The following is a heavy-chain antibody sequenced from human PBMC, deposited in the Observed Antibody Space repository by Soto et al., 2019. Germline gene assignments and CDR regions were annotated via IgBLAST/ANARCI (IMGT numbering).Heavy chain of an antibody. CDR2: ISSSSSYI. J-gene: IGHJ3*01. D-gene: IGHD3-3*01. Sequence: GGSLRLSCAASGFTFSSDSMNWVRQAPGKGLEWVSSISSSSSYIYYADSVKGRFTISRDNAKNSLYLQMNSLRAEDTAVYYCARDFDFWSGYYRFDAFYVWGQGTMVTVSS. V-gene: IGHV3-21*01. CDR3: ARDFDFWSGYYRFDAFYV. CDR1: GFTFSSDS.